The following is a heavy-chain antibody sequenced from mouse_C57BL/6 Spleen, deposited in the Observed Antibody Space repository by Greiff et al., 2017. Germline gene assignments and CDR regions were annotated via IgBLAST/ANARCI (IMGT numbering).Heavy chain of an antibody. CDR2: IDPSDSYT. J-gene: IGHJ3*01. CDR1: GYTFTSYW. Sequence: QVQLQQPGAELVMPGASVKLSCKASGYTFTSYWMHWVKQRPGQGLEWIGEIDPSDSYTNYNQKFKGKSTLTVDKSSSTAYMQLRSLTSEDSAVYYCARGWYDSIAYWGQGTLVTVSA. V-gene: IGHV1-69*01. CDR3: ARGWYDSIAY. D-gene: IGHD1-1*01.